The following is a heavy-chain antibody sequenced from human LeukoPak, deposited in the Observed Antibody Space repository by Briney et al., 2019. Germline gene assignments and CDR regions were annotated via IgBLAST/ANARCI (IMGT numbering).Heavy chain of an antibody. D-gene: IGHD2-21*02. V-gene: IGHV3-23*01. CDR2: ITGDGSST. CDR3: AKARIVVVTALDY. Sequence: GGALRLPFAASGFTFSNYSMGRGRQGPGEGVGWGSAITGDGSSTYNADSVKGRFTVSRDNSKNTLYLQMNSLRAEDTATYYCAKARIVVVTALDYWGQGTLVIVSS. CDR1: GFTFSNYS. J-gene: IGHJ4*02.